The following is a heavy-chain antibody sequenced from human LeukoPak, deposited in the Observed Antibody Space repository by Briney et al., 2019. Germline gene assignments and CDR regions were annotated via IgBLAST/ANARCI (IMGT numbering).Heavy chain of an antibody. CDR1: GYTFSSYG. V-gene: IGHV1-18*01. D-gene: IGHD3-10*01. CDR3: AREDFRYYYGSGSYYKPLKY. J-gene: IGHJ4*02. CDR2: ISADNGNT. Sequence: GASVKVSCKASGYTFSSYGISWVRQAPGQGLEWMGWISADNGNTNYVQKFQGRVTMTRDTSISTAYMELSRLRSDDTAVYYCAREDFRYYYGSGSYYKPLKYWGQGTLVTVSS.